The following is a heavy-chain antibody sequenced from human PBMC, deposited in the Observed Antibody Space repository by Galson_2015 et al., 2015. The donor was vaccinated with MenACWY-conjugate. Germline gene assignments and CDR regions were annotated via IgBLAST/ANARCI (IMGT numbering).Heavy chain of an antibody. J-gene: IGHJ3*02. CDR1: GFTFNTFA. CDR3: ARGPRYSSPLYAFDI. CDR2: ISSSSSNK. V-gene: IGHV3-48*04. Sequence: SLRLSCAASGFTFNTFAMNWVRQTPGKGLEWVSYISSSSSNKYYADSMKGRFTISRDNAKSTLYLQMNSLRAEDTAVYYCARGPRYSSPLYAFDIWGQGTMVTVSS. D-gene: IGHD6-13*01.